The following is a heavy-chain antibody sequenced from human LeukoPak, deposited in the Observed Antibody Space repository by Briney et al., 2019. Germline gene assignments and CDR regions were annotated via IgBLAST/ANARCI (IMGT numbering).Heavy chain of an antibody. J-gene: IGHJ4*02. CDR1: GYTFTSYG. D-gene: IGHD3-9*01. CDR3: ARDRTGSVRHGLYY. Sequence: ASVKVSCKTSGYTFTSYGFSWVRQAPGQGLEWVGWISAYNGNTNYAQKLQGRVTMSTDTSTSTAYMELRSLSSDDTAVYYCARDRTGSVRHGLYYWGQGTLVNVSS. CDR2: ISAYNGNT. V-gene: IGHV1-18*01.